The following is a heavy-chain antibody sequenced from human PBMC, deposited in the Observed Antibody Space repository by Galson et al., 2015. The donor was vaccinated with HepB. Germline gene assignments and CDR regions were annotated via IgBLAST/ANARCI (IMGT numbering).Heavy chain of an antibody. J-gene: IGHJ4*02. CDR3: ARERGNYRYFDY. CDR2: ISTYNDNI. D-gene: IGHD1-26*01. CDR1: GYTFTDYG. Sequence: SVKVSCKASGYTFTDYGIGWLRQAPGQGLEWTGWISTYNDNIKYAQKLQGRFTMTTDTSTSTAYMELRSLTSDDTAVYYCARERGNYRYFDYWGQGTLVTVSS. V-gene: IGHV1-18*01.